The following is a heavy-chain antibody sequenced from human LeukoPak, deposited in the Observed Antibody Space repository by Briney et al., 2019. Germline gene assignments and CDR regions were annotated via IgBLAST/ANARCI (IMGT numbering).Heavy chain of an antibody. J-gene: IGHJ5*02. V-gene: IGHV7-4-1*02. Sequence: ASVKVSCKASGYTFTSYAMNWVRQAPGQGLEWMGWINTNTGNPTYAQGFTGRFVFSLDTSVSTAYLQISSLKAEDTAVYYCAREGYYDSSGYVTSDWFDPWGQGTLVTVSS. CDR3: AREGYYDSSGYVTSDWFDP. CDR2: INTNTGNP. CDR1: GYTFTSYA. D-gene: IGHD3-22*01.